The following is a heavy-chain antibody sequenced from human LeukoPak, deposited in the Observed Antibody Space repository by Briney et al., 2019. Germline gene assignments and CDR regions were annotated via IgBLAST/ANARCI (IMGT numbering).Heavy chain of an antibody. CDR1: GFTFSSYE. CDR2: ISSSGSSI. CDR3: ARDRWELRGEFVY. J-gene: IGHJ4*02. Sequence: QPGGSLRLSCAASGFTFSSYEMNWVRQAPGKGLEWVSYISSSGSSIYYADSVKGRFTISRDNAKNSLYLQMNSLRAEDTAVYYCARDRWELRGEFVYWGQGTLVTVSS. D-gene: IGHD1-26*01. V-gene: IGHV3-48*03.